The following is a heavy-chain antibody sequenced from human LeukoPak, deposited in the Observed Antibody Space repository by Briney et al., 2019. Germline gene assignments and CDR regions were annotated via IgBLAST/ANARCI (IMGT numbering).Heavy chain of an antibody. J-gene: IGHJ4*02. CDR3: ARGGDTVVVPAALDY. D-gene: IGHD2-2*01. Sequence: ASVKVSCKASGYTFTGYYMHWVRQAPGQGLEWMGRINPNSGGTNYAQKFQGRVTMTRDTSISTAYMELSRLRSDDTAVYYCARGGDTVVVPAALDYWGQGTLVTVSS. CDR2: INPNSGGT. CDR1: GYTFTGYY. V-gene: IGHV1-2*06.